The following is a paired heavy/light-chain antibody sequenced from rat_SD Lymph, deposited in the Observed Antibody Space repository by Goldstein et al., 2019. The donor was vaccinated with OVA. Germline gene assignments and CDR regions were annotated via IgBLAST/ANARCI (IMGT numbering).Light chain of an antibody. V-gene: IGKV19S2*01. J-gene: IGKJ1*01. CDR1: QNIDNY. CDR3: LQYDNLSWT. Sequence: DIQMTQSPPSLSASLGDKVTITCQASQNIDNYISWYQQKPGKPPRQLIRYTSTLVSGSPSRFSGSGSGRDYSFSISNVESEDVASYYCLQYDNLSWTFGGGTKLELK. CDR2: YTS.
Heavy chain of an antibody. J-gene: IGHJ2*01. CDR1: GFSLTSSN. Sequence: QVQLKESGPGPVQPSQTLSLTCTVSGFSLTSSNVHWVRQPPGKGLEWMGVIWAGGTTDYNSALKSRLSISRDSSESQVFLTMNSLQTEDSGIYYCGRNDYGGYIDYWGQGVMVTVSS. V-gene: IGHV2S13*01. D-gene: IGHD1-11*01. CDR3: GRNDYGGYIDY. CDR2: IWAGGTT.